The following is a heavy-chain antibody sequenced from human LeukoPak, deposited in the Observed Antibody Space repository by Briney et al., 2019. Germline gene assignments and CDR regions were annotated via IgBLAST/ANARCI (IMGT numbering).Heavy chain of an antibody. CDR3: AREDSGYSYGPDGLNYYYMDV. CDR2: INPNSGGT. D-gene: IGHD5-18*01. V-gene: IGHV1-2*02. J-gene: IGHJ6*03. CDR1: GYTFTGYY. Sequence: GASVKVSCKASGYTFTGYYMHWVRQAPGQGLEWMGWINPNSGGTNYAQKFQGRVTMTRDTSISTAYMELSRLRSDDTAVYYCAREDSGYSYGPDGLNYYYMDVWGKGTTVTISS.